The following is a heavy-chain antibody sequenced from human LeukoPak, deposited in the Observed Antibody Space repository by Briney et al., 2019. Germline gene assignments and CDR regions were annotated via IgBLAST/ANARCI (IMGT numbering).Heavy chain of an antibody. Sequence: SETLSLTCAVHGGSFSGYYWSWIRQPPGKGLEWIGEINHSGSTNYNPSLKSRVTISVDTSKNQFSLKLSSVTAADTAVYYCARPPHRYSYGPRHYYFDYWGQGTLVTVSS. D-gene: IGHD5-18*01. J-gene: IGHJ4*02. CDR2: INHSGST. V-gene: IGHV4-34*01. CDR1: GGSFSGYY. CDR3: ARPPHRYSYGPRHYYFDY.